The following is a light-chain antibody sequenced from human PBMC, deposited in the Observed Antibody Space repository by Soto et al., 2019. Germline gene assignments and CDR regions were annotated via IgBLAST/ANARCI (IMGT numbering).Light chain of an antibody. Sequence: QSVLTQPASVSGSPGQSRTISCTGTSSDVGGYNYVSWYQQHPGKAPKLMIYDVSNRPPGVSNRFSGSKSGNTASLTISGLQAEDEADYYCSSYTSSIYVFGTGTKVTVL. V-gene: IGLV2-14*01. CDR2: DVS. CDR1: SSDVGGYNY. J-gene: IGLJ1*01. CDR3: SSYTSSIYV.